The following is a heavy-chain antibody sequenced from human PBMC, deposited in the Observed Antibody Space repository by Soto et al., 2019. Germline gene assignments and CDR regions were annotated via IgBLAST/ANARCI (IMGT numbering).Heavy chain of an antibody. CDR3: ARVYDILAASIDY. CDR2: ISAYNGNT. D-gene: IGHD3-9*01. CDR1: GGTFSSYS. V-gene: IGHV1-18*01. Sequence: GASLKVSCKASGGTFSSYSISWVRQAPGQGLEWMGWISAYNGNTNYAQKLQGRVTMTTDTSTSTAYMELRSLRSDDTAVYYCARVYDILAASIDYWGQGTLVTVSS. J-gene: IGHJ4*02.